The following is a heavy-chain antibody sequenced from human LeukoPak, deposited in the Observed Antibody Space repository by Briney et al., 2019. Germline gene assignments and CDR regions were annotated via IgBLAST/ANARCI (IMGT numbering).Heavy chain of an antibody. CDR1: GFTFSSYA. Sequence: PGGSLRLSCAASGFTFSSYAMSWVRQAPGKGLEWVSAISGSGGSTYYADSVNGRFTISRDNSKNTLYLQMNSLRAEDTAVYYCAKGLWFGELWGYFGYWGQGTLVTVSS. D-gene: IGHD3-10*01. J-gene: IGHJ4*02. CDR2: ISGSGGST. V-gene: IGHV3-23*01. CDR3: AKGLWFGELWGYFGY.